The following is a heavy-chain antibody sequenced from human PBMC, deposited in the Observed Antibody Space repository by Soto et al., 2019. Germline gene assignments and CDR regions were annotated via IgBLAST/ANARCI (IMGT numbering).Heavy chain of an antibody. D-gene: IGHD3-3*01. Sequence: QVQLVQSGAEVKKPGSSVNVSCKTSGGTFGNSAVTWVRQAPGQGLEWLGGIVPMFGTANYAQKFQGRVTITADESTISAYMERSSLNTDDTAVYYCARDGQPQSAFWSGPWGGGRFDPGGQGTLVTVSS. J-gene: IGHJ5*02. CDR1: GGTFGNSA. V-gene: IGHV1-69*12. CDR2: IVPMFGTA. CDR3: ARDGQPQSAFWSGPWGGGRFDP.